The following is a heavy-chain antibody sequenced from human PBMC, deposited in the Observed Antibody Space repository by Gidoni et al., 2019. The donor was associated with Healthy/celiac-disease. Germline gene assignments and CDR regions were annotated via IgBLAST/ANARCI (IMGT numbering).Heavy chain of an antibody. CDR3: ARAQTWADYGDRTYYYYGMDV. Sequence: QVQPVESGGGVVQPGRSLRLSCAASGFTFSSYAMHWVRQAPGKGLEWVAVISYDGSNKYYADSVKGRFTISRDNSKNTLYLQMNSLRAEDTAVYYCARAQTWADYGDRTYYYYGMDVWGQGTTVTVSS. D-gene: IGHD4-17*01. CDR1: GFTFSSYA. J-gene: IGHJ6*02. CDR2: ISYDGSNK. V-gene: IGHV3-30-3*01.